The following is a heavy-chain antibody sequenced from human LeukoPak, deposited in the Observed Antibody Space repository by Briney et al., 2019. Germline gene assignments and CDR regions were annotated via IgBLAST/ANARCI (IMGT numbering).Heavy chain of an antibody. Sequence: GGSLRLSCAASGFTFDDYAMHWVRQAPGKGLEWVSGISWNSGSIGYADSVKGRFTISRDNAKNSLYPQMNSLRAEDTAIYYCARSGCSSTSCSPEYWGQGTLVTVSS. CDR3: ARSGCSSTSCSPEY. J-gene: IGHJ4*02. CDR1: GFTFDDYA. V-gene: IGHV3-9*01. D-gene: IGHD2-2*01. CDR2: ISWNSGSI.